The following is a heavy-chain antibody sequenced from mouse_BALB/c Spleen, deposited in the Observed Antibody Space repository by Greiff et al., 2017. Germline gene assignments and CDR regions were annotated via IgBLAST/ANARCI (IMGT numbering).Heavy chain of an antibody. V-gene: IGHV7-3*02. D-gene: IGHD1-1*01. Sequence: EVKLEESGGGLVQPGGSLRLSCATSGFTFTDYYMSWVRQPPGKALEWLGFIRNKANGYTTEYSASVKGRFTISRDNSQSILYLQMNTLRAEDSATYYCAWSYPFAYWGQGTLVTVSA. CDR1: GFTFTDYY. J-gene: IGHJ3*01. CDR2: IRNKANGYTT. CDR3: AWSYPFAY.